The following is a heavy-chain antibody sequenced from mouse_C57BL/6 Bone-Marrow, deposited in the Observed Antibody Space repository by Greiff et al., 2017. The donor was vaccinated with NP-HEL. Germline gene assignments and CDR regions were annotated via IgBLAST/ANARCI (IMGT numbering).Heavy chain of an antibody. Sequence: QVQLQQSGAELVRPGTSVKVSCKASGYAFTNYLIEWVKQRPGQGLEWIGVINPGSGGTNYNEKFKGKATLTADKSSSTAYMQLSSLTSEDSAVYFCASALRGAMGYWGQGTSVTVSA. CDR2: INPGSGGT. V-gene: IGHV1-54*01. CDR1: GYAFTNYL. CDR3: ASALRGAMGY. J-gene: IGHJ4*01.